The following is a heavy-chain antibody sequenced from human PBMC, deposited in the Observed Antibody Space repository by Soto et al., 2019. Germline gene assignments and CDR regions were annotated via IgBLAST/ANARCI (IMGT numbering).Heavy chain of an antibody. CDR1: EFTFSSYG. Sequence: QVELVESGGGVVQPGRSLRLSCAASEFTFSSYGMHWVRQAPGKGLEWVAAISHEGKNKFYADSVKGRFTVSRDNSNNVLYLQMSTLRDDETGTYYCARDGPFFDSWGQGTLVTVSS. CDR2: ISHEGKNK. V-gene: IGHV3-30*04. J-gene: IGHJ4*02. CDR3: ARDGPFFDS.